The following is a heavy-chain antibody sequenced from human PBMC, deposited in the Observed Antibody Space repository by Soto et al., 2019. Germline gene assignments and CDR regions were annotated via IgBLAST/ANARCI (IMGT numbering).Heavy chain of an antibody. J-gene: IGHJ6*02. CDR2: MNTYTGNT. V-gene: IGHV1-18*01. CDR1: GYTFTTYA. Sequence: ASVKVSCKASGYTFTTYAISWLRQAPGQGLEWMGWMNTYTGNTDYPQSLRGRVTMTRDTSTSTAYMELSSLRSEDTAVYYCAREIIRYGMDVWGQGTTVTVSS. CDR3: AREIIRYGMDV. D-gene: IGHD3-10*01.